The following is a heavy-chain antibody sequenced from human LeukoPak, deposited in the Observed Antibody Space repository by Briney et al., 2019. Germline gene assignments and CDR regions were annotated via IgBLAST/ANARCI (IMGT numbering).Heavy chain of an antibody. CDR3: ATKVTYDYDSSVYFPSGYFDY. J-gene: IGHJ4*02. CDR1: GFTFSSYA. D-gene: IGHD3-22*01. CDR2: ISGSGGST. V-gene: IGHV3-23*01. Sequence: PGGSLRLSCAASGFTFSSYAMSWVRQAPGKGLGWVSTISGSGGSTYYADSVKGRFTTSRDNSKNTLYLQMNSLRAEDTAVYYCATKVTYDYDSSVYFPSGYFDYWGQGTLVTVSS.